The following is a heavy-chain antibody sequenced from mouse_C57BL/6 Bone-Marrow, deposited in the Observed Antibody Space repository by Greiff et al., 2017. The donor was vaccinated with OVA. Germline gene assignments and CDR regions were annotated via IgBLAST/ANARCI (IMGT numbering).Heavy chain of an antibody. V-gene: IGHV1-64*01. D-gene: IGHD2-3*01. CDR3: ARGKGYDGYYYWYFDV. CDR2: IHPNSGST. J-gene: IGHJ1*03. CDR1: GYTFTSYW. Sequence: QVQLQQPGAELVKPGASVKLSCKASGYTFTSYWMHWVKQRPGQGLEWIGMIHPNSGSTNYNEKFKSKATLTVDKSSNTAYMQLSSLTSEDSAVYYCARGKGYDGYYYWYFDVWGTGTTVTVSS.